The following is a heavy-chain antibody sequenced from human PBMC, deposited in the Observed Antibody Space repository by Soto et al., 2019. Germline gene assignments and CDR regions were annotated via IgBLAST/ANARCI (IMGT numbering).Heavy chain of an antibody. D-gene: IGHD3-22*01. J-gene: IGHJ4*02. V-gene: IGHV3-48*02. Sequence: PGGSLRLSCAASGFTFSSYSMNWVRQAPGKGLEWVSYISSSSSTIYYADSVKGRFTISRDNAKNSLYLQMNSLRDEDTAVYYCARDLFNYYDSSGSPGVCNYWGQGTLVTVSS. CDR3: ARDLFNYYDSSGSPGVCNY. CDR1: GFTFSSYS. CDR2: ISSSSSTI.